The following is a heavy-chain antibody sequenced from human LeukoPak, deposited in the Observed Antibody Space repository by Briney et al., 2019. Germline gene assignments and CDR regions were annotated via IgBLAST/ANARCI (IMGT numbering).Heavy chain of an antibody. Sequence: SETLTLTCTVSGGSISSYYWSWIRQPAGKGLEWIGRIYTSGSTNYNPSLKSRVTMSVDTSKNQFSLKLSSVTAADTAVYYCASSHPVLVTPDYWYFDLSGRGTLVTVSS. CDR1: GGSISSYY. CDR3: ASSHPVLVTPDYWYFDL. V-gene: IGHV4-4*07. J-gene: IGHJ2*01. CDR2: IYTSGST. D-gene: IGHD2-8*02.